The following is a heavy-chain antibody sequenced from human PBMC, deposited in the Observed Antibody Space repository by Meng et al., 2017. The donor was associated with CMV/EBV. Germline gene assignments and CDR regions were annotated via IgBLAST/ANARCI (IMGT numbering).Heavy chain of an antibody. CDR1: GGSFSGYY. Sequence: QVQLQQWGAGLLKPSETLALTCAVYGGSFSGYYWSWIRQPPGKGLEWIGEINHSGSTNYNPSLKSRVTISVDTSKNQFSLKLSSVTAADTAVYYYARGGVEMATIGYYFDYWGQGTLVTVSS. J-gene: IGHJ4*02. V-gene: IGHV4-34*01. D-gene: IGHD5-24*01. CDR2: INHSGST. CDR3: ARGGVEMATIGYYFDY.